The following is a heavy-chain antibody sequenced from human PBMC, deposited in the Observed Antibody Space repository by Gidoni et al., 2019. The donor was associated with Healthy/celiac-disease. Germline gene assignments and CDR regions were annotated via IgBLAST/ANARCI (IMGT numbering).Heavy chain of an antibody. D-gene: IGHD3-10*01. CDR3: ARGQVRGVYYYYYYMDV. V-gene: IGHV4-34*01. CDR1: GGSFSGYY. CDR2: SNHSGST. Sequence: QVQLQQWGAGLLKPSETLSLTRAVYGGSFSGYYWRWIRQPPGKGLEWIGESNHSGSTNYNPSLKIRVTISVDTSKNQFSLKLSSVTAADTAVYYCARGQVRGVYYYYYYMDVWGKGTTVTVSS. J-gene: IGHJ6*03.